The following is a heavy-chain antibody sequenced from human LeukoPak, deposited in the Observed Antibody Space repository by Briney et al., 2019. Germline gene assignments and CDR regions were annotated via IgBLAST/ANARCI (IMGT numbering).Heavy chain of an antibody. CDR1: GYSFTSYY. V-gene: IGHV1-46*01. CDR3: ARSDYGDWVAY. J-gene: IGHJ4*02. Sequence: GASVKVSCKASGYSFTSYYMHWVRQAPGQGLEWMGIINPSGGSTSYAQKFQGRVTMTRDTSTSTVYMELSSLRSEDTAVYYCARSDYGDWVAYWGQGTLVTVSS. D-gene: IGHD4-17*01. CDR2: INPSGGST.